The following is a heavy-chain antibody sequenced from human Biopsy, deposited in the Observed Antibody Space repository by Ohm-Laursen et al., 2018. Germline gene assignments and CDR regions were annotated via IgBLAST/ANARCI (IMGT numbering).Heavy chain of an antibody. CDR1: GFPFTTYA. Sequence: SLRLSCAASGFPFTTYAMTWVRQAPGKGLDCISVITDDGVHTAYADSVKGRFTISRDNSKNTVYLQMNSLRAADTAVYYCARDRYYGSESYYSHYNMDVWGQGTTVSVSS. CDR3: ARDRYYGSESYYSHYNMDV. J-gene: IGHJ6*02. D-gene: IGHD3-10*01. V-gene: IGHV3-23*01. CDR2: ITDDGVHT.